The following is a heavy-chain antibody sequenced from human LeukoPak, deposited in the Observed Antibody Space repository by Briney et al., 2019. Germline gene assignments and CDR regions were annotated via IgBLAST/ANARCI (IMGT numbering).Heavy chain of an antibody. Sequence: ASVKVSCKASGYTFTGYYMHWVRQAPGQGLEWVGWIDPKTGNTRYAQKFQGRVTITRDTPIGTVYMELSSLKSDDTAVYYCASEAFCASGNCYLQRVASWGPGTLVTVSS. CDR2: IDPKTGNT. CDR3: ASEAFCASGNCYLQRVAS. CDR1: GYTFTGYY. J-gene: IGHJ4*02. D-gene: IGHD3-22*01. V-gene: IGHV1-2*02.